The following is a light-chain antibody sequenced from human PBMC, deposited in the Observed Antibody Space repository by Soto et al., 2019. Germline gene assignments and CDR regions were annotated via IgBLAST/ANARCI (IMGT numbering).Light chain of an antibody. CDR3: QTSDTNLSGYV. CDR2: ENS. Sequence: QSVLTQPPSVSEAPGQWVTISCTGSSSNIGACYEAHWYQQHPGTAPKLLIYENSNRPSGVPDRFSGSTSGTSASLAITGLQAADEADYYCQTSDTNLSGYVFGTGTKVTVL. J-gene: IGLJ1*01. V-gene: IGLV1-40*01. CDR1: SSNIGACYE.